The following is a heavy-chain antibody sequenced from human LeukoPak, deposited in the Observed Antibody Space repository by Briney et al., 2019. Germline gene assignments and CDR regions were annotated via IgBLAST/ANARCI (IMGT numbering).Heavy chain of an antibody. CDR1: GFTFDDYA. J-gene: IGHJ5*02. V-gene: IGHV3-9*01. Sequence: GGSLRLSCAASGFTFDDYAMHWVRQAPGKGLEWVSGISWNSGSIGYADSVKGRFTISRDNAKNSLYLQMNSLRAEDTALYYCAKGITTVTTYGFDPWGQGTLVTVSS. CDR2: ISWNSGSI. CDR3: AKGITTVTTYGFDP. D-gene: IGHD4-17*01.